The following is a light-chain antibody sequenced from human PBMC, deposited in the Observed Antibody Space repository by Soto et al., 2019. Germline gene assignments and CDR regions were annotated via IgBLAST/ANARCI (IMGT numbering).Light chain of an antibody. CDR2: AAS. V-gene: IGKV1-39*01. J-gene: IGKJ4*01. CDR3: QQSYSIPLT. CDR1: QSISSY. Sequence: DIQMTQSPSSLSASVGDRVTITCRASQSISSYLNWYQKKPGKAPNLLIYAASSLQSGVPSRFSGSGSGTDFTLTISSLQPEDFATYYCQQSYSIPLTFGGGTKVEIK.